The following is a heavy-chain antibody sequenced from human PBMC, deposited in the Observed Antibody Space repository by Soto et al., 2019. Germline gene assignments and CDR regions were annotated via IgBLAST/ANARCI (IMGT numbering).Heavy chain of an antibody. V-gene: IGHV1-18*01. CDR2: ISTYSGDT. Sequence: QVHLVQSGVEVKTPGASVKVSCKASGYTLFTYDISRVRHPPRQGLEWLGWISTYSGDTKDAQKVQGRVTMTTDTSTTTTYLELRSLRTDDTAVYYCARLNGLTTSENGFVPGGQGTVVRVSS. CDR1: GYTLFTYD. D-gene: IGHD3-3*01. J-gene: IGHJ5*02. CDR3: ARLNGLTTSENGFVP.